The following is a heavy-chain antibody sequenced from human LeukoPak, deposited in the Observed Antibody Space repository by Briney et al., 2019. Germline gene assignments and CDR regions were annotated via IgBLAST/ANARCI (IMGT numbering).Heavy chain of an antibody. CDR3: ARTGSGSSSIEAFDY. J-gene: IGHJ4*02. D-gene: IGHD3-10*01. V-gene: IGHV1-18*01. CDR2: ISDYNSDT. Sequence: GASVKVSCKASGYSFISYGITWVRQAPGQGLEWMGWISDYNSDTNYAQILQGRVTMTTDTSTSTAYMELRSLRSDDTAVYYCARTGSGSSSIEAFDYWGQGTLVTVSS. CDR1: GYSFISYG.